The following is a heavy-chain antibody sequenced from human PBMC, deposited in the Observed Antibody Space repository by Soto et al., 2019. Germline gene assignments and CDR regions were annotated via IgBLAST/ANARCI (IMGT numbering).Heavy chain of an antibody. CDR2: ISGSGGRT. CDR1: GFNFSSYA. V-gene: IGHV3-23*01. D-gene: IGHD1-1*01. Sequence: GGSLRLSCAASGFNFSSYAMSWVRQAPGKGLEWVSAISGSGGRTYYADSVKGRFTISRDNSKNTLYLQMNSLRAEDTAVYYCAKDPFTTGTYYFDYWGQGTLVTVSS. J-gene: IGHJ4*02. CDR3: AKDPFTTGTYYFDY.